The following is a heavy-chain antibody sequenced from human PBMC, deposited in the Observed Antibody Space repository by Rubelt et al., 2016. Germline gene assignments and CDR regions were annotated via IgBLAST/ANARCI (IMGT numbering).Heavy chain of an antibody. D-gene: IGHD6-6*01. V-gene: IGHV3-11*06. CDR3: ARDQYSSSFPAPEPIDY. J-gene: IGHJ4*02. Sequence: DCGKGRFTISRDNAKNSLYLQMNSLRAEDTAVYYCARDQYSSSFPAPEPIDYWGQGTLVTVSS.